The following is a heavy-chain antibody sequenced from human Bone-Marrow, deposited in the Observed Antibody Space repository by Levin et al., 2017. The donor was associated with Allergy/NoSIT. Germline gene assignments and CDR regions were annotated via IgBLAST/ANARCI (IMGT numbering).Heavy chain of an antibody. J-gene: IGHJ5*02. CDR3: VKGAGRFFGKNWFDR. CDR1: GFTFSDYD. Sequence: PSQTLSLTCAASGFTFSDYDMHWVRQVPGKGLEWVSAIGTVGDTKYVGSVRGRFIVSRENVKNSLFLQMNSLRADDTAVYYCVKGAGRFFGKNWFDRWGQGTPVAVSS. CDR2: IGTVGDT. V-gene: IGHV3-13*01. D-gene: IGHD3-3*01.